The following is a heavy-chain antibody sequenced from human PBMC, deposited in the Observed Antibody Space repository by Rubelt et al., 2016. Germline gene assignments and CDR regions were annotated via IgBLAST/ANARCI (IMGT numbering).Heavy chain of an antibody. J-gene: IGHJ5*02. V-gene: IGHV1-2*06. Sequence: QVQLVQSGAEVKKPGASVKVSCKASGYIFISYYMHWVRQAPGQGLEWMARIHPNSGGTNIAQRFRGRVTMTRDTSISTAYMELSSLRPDDTAVYFCARGPDYGDSGWFDTWGQGTLVTVSS. CDR1: GYIFISYY. D-gene: IGHD4-17*01. CDR3: ARGPDYGDSGWFDT. CDR2: IHPNSGGT.